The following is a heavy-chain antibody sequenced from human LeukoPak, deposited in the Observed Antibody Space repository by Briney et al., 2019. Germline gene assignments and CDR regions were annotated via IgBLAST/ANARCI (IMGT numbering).Heavy chain of an antibody. D-gene: IGHD3-10*01. CDR2: ISAYNGNT. Sequence: ASVKVSCKASGYTFTSYGISWVRQAPGQGLEWMGWISAYNGNTNYAQKLQGRVTMTTDTSTSTAYMELRSLRSDDTAVYYCARDPNYYGSGSDYNIPPFEPWGQGTLVTVSS. J-gene: IGHJ5*02. V-gene: IGHV1-18*01. CDR3: ARDPNYYGSGSDYNIPPFEP. CDR1: GYTFTSYG.